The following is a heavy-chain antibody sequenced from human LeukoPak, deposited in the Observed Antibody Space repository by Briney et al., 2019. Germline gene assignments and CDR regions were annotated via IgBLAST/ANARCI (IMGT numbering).Heavy chain of an antibody. V-gene: IGHV4-34*01. D-gene: IGHD6-19*01. CDR3: AGHGAYSGWYYFDY. CDR1: GGSFSGYY. J-gene: IGHJ4*02. Sequence: SKTLSLTCAVYGGSFSGYYWSWIRQPPGKGLEWIGEINHSGSTNYNPSLKSRVTISVDTSKNQFSLKLSSVTAADTAVYYCAGHGAYSGWYYFDYWGQGTLVTVSS. CDR2: INHSGST.